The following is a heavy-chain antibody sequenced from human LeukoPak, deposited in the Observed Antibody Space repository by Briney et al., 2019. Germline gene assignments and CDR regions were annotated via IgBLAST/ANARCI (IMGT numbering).Heavy chain of an antibody. Sequence: PGRSLRLSCAASGFTFSSYGMHWVRQAPGKGPEWVAFISYDGSNKYYGDSVKGRFTISRDNSKSTLYLQMNSLRAEDTAVYYCAKDYGGNPIDYWGQGTLVTVSS. CDR2: ISYDGSNK. CDR3: AKDYGGNPIDY. V-gene: IGHV3-30*18. CDR1: GFTFSSYG. J-gene: IGHJ4*02. D-gene: IGHD4-23*01.